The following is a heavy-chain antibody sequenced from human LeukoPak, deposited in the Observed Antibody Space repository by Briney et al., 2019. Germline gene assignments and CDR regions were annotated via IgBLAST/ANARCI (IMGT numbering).Heavy chain of an antibody. CDR2: INSDGSSA. Sequence: AGGSLRLSCAASGFTFSSYWMHWVRQAPGKGLVWVSHINSDGSSASYADSVKGRFTISRDNAKNTLYLQMNSLRAEDTAVYYCARDDARDSNYSDWFDPWGQGTLVTVSS. CDR3: ARDDARDSNYSDWFDP. J-gene: IGHJ5*02. CDR1: GFTFSSYW. V-gene: IGHV3-74*01. D-gene: IGHD4-11*01.